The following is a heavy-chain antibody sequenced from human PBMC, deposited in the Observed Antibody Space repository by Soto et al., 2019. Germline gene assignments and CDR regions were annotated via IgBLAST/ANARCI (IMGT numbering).Heavy chain of an antibody. CDR1: GGTFSSYA. J-gene: IGHJ5*02. CDR3: AEGTYDYVWGSYRPNWFDP. Sequence: QVQLVQSGAGVKKPGSSVKVSCKASGGTFSSYAISWVRQAPGQGLEWMGGIIPIFGTANYAQKFQGRVTITADESTSTAYMELSSLRSEDTAVYYCAEGTYDYVWGSYRPNWFDPWGQGTLVTVSS. V-gene: IGHV1-69*01. CDR2: IIPIFGTA. D-gene: IGHD3-16*02.